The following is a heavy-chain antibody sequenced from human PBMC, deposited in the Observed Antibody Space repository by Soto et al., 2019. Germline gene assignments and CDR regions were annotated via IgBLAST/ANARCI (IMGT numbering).Heavy chain of an antibody. CDR1: GGSISSSSYY. CDR3: AMDRDNCNDDLSNWFDP. CDR2: IYYSGST. D-gene: IGHD1-20*01. Sequence: SETLSLTCTVSGGSISSSSYYWGWIRQPPGKGLEWIGSIYYSGSTYYNPSLKSRVTISVDTSKNQFSLKLSSVTAADTAVYYCAMDRDNCNDDLSNWFDPGGQETLVTVSS. V-gene: IGHV4-39*01. J-gene: IGHJ5*02.